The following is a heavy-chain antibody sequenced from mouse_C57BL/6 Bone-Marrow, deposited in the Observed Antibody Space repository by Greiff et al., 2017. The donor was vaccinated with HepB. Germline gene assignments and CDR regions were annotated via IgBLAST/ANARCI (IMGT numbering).Heavy chain of an antibody. V-gene: IGHV1-61*01. CDR3: ARNPMYYYGSSFYWYFDV. J-gene: IGHJ1*03. Sequence: QVQLQQPGAELVRPGSSVKLSCKASGYTFTSYWMDWVKQRPGQGLEWIGNIYPSDSETHYNQKFKDKATLTVDKSSSTAYMQLSSLTSEDSAVYYCARNPMYYYGSSFYWYFDVWGTGTTVTVSS. D-gene: IGHD1-1*01. CDR1: GYTFTSYW. CDR2: IYPSDSET.